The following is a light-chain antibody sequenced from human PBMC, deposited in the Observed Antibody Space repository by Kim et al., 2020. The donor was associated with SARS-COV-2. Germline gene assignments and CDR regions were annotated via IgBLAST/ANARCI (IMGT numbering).Light chain of an antibody. Sequence: GQRVTISGSESRSTIVSNAVHWSQQLPGPAPNLLIYSNNQRPSGVPDRVSGSKSGTSASLAISGLQSEDEADYYCAAWDDSLNGWVFGGGTQLTVL. J-gene: IGLJ3*02. CDR2: SNN. V-gene: IGLV1-44*01. CDR1: RSTIVSNA. CDR3: AAWDDSLNGWV.